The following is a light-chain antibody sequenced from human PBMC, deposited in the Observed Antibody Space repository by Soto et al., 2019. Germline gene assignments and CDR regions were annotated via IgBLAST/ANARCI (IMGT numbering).Light chain of an antibody. CDR1: QSLRNNY. CDR3: QQFNNSPLT. Sequence: ELVLTQSPGTLSLSPGERATLSCRASQSLRNNYLAWYQQKPGQTPRLLIHSASSRATGIPDRFSGSGSGTDFTLTISRLEPEDFAVYYCQQFNNSPLTFGGGTKVEIK. CDR2: SAS. V-gene: IGKV3-20*01. J-gene: IGKJ4*01.